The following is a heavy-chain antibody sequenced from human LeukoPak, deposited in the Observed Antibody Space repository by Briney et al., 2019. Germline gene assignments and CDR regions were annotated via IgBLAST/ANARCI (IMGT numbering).Heavy chain of an antibody. CDR3: AKMGEAAGTHFDY. CDR2: ISGSGGST. J-gene: IGHJ4*02. CDR1: GFTFSSYA. D-gene: IGHD6-13*01. Sequence: GGFLRLSCAASGFTFSSYAMSWVRQAPGKGLEWVSAISGSGGSTYYADSVKGRFTISRDNSKNTLYLQMNSLRAEDTAVYYCAKMGEAAGTHFDYWGQGTLVTVSS. V-gene: IGHV3-23*01.